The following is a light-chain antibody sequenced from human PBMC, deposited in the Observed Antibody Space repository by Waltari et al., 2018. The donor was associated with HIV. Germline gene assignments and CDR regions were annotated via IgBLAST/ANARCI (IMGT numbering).Light chain of an antibody. CDR2: DAS. CDR3: QQRSNWPALS. V-gene: IGKV3-11*01. J-gene: IGKJ4*01. CDR1: QNVNTF. Sequence: EIVLTQSPATLSLSPGERAILSCRASQNVNTFLAWYQQKPGQAPRLLIFDASKRATGIPDRFSGRGSGTDFTLTISSLDAEDSAFYCCQQRSNWPALSFGGGTKVEIK.